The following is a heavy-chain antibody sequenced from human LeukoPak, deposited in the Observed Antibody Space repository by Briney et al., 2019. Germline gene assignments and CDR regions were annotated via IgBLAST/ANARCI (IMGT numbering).Heavy chain of an antibody. CDR3: AREQVRMGWSFAY. J-gene: IGHJ4*02. CDR1: GFTFRSYA. Sequence: GGSLRLSCAASGFTFRSYAMHWVRQAPGKGLEWVAVISYDGSNKYYADSVKGRFTISRDNSKNTLYLQMNSLRAEDTAVYYCAREQVRMGWSFAYWGQGTLVTVSS. CDR2: ISYDGSNK. D-gene: IGHD6-19*01. V-gene: IGHV3-30*04.